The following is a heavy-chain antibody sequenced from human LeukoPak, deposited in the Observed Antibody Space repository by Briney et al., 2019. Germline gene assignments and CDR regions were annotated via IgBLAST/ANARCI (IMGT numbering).Heavy chain of an antibody. V-gene: IGHV3-74*03. CDR2: INSGGTTT. Sequence: PGGSLRLSCAASGFTFSNYWMHWVRQAPGKGLVWVSRINSGGTTTEYADSVKGRFTISRDNAKNTLYLQMNSLRAEDTAVYYCARDGRLAAGETGMLGFRGQGTLVTVAS. D-gene: IGHD7-27*01. CDR3: ARDGRLAAGETGMLGF. CDR1: GFTFSNYW. J-gene: IGHJ4*02.